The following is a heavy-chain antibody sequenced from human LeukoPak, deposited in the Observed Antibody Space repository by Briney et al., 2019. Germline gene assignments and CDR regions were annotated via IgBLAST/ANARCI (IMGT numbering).Heavy chain of an antibody. Sequence: PRKSLRLSCTASGFTFSDYGMHWVRQPPGKGLEWVAIIWYDGSNKKYEDSVKGRFTISRDNSKNTLYLQMNSLRAEDTAVYYCARGVDYYENSGTIDYWGPGTLVTVSS. CDR1: GFTFSDYG. CDR3: ARGVDYYENSGTIDY. V-gene: IGHV3-33*01. D-gene: IGHD3-22*01. CDR2: IWYDGSNK. J-gene: IGHJ4*02.